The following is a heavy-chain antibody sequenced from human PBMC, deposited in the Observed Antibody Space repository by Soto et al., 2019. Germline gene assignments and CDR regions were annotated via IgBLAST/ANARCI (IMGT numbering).Heavy chain of an antibody. CDR1: GFSFRSDW. J-gene: IGHJ4*02. CDR3: SGGVGDAI. CDR2: TNQDGSEK. V-gene: IGHV3-7*04. Sequence: EDQLVESGGGLVQPGGSLRITCAVSGFSFRSDWMNWVRQAPGKGLEWVAHTNQDGSEKYYLDSVKGRFTIFRDNAKNSLSRQMDSLRAEDTAVYYCSGGVGDAIWGQGTLVTVAS. D-gene: IGHD1-26*01.